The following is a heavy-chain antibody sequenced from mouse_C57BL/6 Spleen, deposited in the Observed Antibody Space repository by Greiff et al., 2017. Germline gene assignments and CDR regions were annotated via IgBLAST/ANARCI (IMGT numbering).Heavy chain of an antibody. CDR1: GYAFSRSW. J-gene: IGHJ2*01. CDR3: AIPTVVAVDDFDD. D-gene: IGHD1-1*01. CDR2: IYPGDGDP. V-gene: IGHV1-82*01. Sequence: QVHVKQSGPELVKPGASVKISCKASGYAFSRSWMNWVKQRPGKGLEGFGRIYPGDGDPNYNGKFKGRATLTADKSSSTAYMQLSSLTSEDSAVYFCAIPTVVAVDDFDDWGQDTTLTVSS.